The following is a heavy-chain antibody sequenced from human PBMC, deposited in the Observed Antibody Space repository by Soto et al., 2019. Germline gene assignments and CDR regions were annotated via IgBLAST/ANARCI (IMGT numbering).Heavy chain of an antibody. Sequence: GGSLRLSCAASGFTFSSYAMHWVRQAPGKGLEWVAVISYDGSNKYYADSVKGRFTISRDNSKNTLYLQMNSLRAEDTAVHYCARDGNRLGMDVWGQGTTVTVSS. V-gene: IGHV3-30-3*01. CDR3: ARDGNRLGMDV. CDR1: GFTFSSYA. CDR2: ISYDGSNK. D-gene: IGHD1-26*01. J-gene: IGHJ6*02.